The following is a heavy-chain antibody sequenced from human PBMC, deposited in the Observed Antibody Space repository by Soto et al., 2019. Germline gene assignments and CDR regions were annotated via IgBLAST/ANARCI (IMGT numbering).Heavy chain of an antibody. Sequence: QVQLVQSGAEVKKPGSSVKVSCKASGGTFSSYAISWVRQAPGQGLEWMGGIIPIFGTANYAQKFQGRVTLTADDSTSTAYMERSSLRSEDTAGYYCAREDGYSYGHNWFDPWGQGTLVTVSS. J-gene: IGHJ5*02. CDR2: IIPIFGTA. CDR3: AREDGYSYGHNWFDP. D-gene: IGHD5-18*01. CDR1: GGTFSSYA. V-gene: IGHV1-69*12.